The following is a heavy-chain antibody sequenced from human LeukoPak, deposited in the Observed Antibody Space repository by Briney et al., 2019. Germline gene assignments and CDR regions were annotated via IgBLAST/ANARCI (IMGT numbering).Heavy chain of an antibody. CDR2: ISGSNGNT. V-gene: IGHV1-18*01. Sequence: VASVKVSCKASGYTFTRYGMSWVRQAPGQGLEWMGWISGSNGNTNYAQKLQGRVTMTTDTSTTTAYMELTSLRSDDTAVYYCARDVSRYGSGMSWFDTWGQGTLVTVSS. D-gene: IGHD3-10*01. CDR1: GYTFTRYG. CDR3: ARDVSRYGSGMSWFDT. J-gene: IGHJ5*02.